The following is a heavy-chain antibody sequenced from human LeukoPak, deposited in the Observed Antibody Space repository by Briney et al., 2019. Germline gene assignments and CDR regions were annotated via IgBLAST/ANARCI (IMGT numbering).Heavy chain of an antibody. CDR1: GGSISNYY. CDR3: AGHHPRNTVDF. Sequence: SETLSLTCTVSGGSISNYYWSWIRQPPGKGLEWIGYIFYSGSTNYNPSLKSRVTISVDTSKNQFSLKLSSVTAADTAVYYCAGHHPRNTVDFWGQGTLVTVSS. D-gene: IGHD2/OR15-2a*01. J-gene: IGHJ4*02. V-gene: IGHV4-59*08. CDR2: IFYSGST.